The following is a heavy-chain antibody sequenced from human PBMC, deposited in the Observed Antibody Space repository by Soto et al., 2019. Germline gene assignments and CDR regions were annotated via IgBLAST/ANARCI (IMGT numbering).Heavy chain of an antibody. CDR2: ISSSSSYI. D-gene: IGHD6-13*01. CDR3: ARQGQQLVLSYYYGMDV. Sequence: GGSLRLSCAASGFTFSSYSMNWVRQAPGKGLEWVSSISSSSSYIYYADSVKGRFTTSRDNAKNSLYLQMNSLRAEDTAVYYCARQGQQLVLSYYYGMDVWGQGTTVTVSS. J-gene: IGHJ6*02. V-gene: IGHV3-21*01. CDR1: GFTFSSYS.